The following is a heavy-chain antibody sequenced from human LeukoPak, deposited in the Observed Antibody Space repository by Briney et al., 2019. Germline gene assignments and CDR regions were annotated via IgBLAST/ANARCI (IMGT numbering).Heavy chain of an antibody. Sequence: ASVKVSCKASGYTFTAYYMHWVRQAPGQGLEWMGWINPNSGGTNYAQKFQGRVTMTRDTSISTAYMELSRLRSDDTAVYYCARPVLGDGTVAAQFEHWGQGTLVTVSS. V-gene: IGHV1-2*02. D-gene: IGHD2-15*01. CDR2: INPNSGGT. CDR3: ARPVLGDGTVAAQFEH. J-gene: IGHJ4*02. CDR1: GYTFTAYY.